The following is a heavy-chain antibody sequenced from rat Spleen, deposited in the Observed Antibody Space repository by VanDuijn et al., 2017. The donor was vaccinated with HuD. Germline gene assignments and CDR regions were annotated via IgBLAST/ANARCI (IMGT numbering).Heavy chain of an antibody. CDR2: IWGDGST. D-gene: IGHD5-1*01. J-gene: IGHJ2*01. V-gene: IGHV2-13*01. CDR3: ARSTTGRGFDY. Sequence: QVQLKESGPGLVQPSQTLSLTCTVSGFSLISYGVNWVRQPPGKGPEWMGGIWGDGSTNYNSALKSRLSFSRDTSKSQVFLKMNSLETEDTATYYCARSTTGRGFDYWGQGVMVTVSS. CDR1: GFSLISYG.